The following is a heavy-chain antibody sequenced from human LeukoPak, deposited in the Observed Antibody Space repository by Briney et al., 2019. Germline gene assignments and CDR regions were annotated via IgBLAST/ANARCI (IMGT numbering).Heavy chain of an antibody. Sequence: PSETLSLTCTVSGGSISSYYWRWIRQPPGKGLEWIGYIYYSGSTNYNPSLKSRVTISVDTSKNQFSLKLSSVTAADTAVYYCARVQRSRRGYSYGYAFDIWGQGTMVTVSS. V-gene: IGHV4-59*01. CDR3: ARVQRSRRGYSYGYAFDI. J-gene: IGHJ3*02. CDR1: GGSISSYY. CDR2: IYYSGST. D-gene: IGHD5-18*01.